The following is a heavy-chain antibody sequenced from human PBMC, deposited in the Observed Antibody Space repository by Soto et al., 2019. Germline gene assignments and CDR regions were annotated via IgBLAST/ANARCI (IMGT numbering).Heavy chain of an antibody. CDR2: IYYSGST. CDR1: GFSISSSSYY. D-gene: IGHD5-12*01. Sequence: PSETLSLTCPFSGFSISSSSYYWGWIRQPPGKGLEWIGSIYYSGSTYYNPSLKSRVTISVDTSKNQFSLKLSSVTAADTAVYYCARTSEYSCFDYWGQGTLVTVSS. CDR3: ARTSEYSCFDY. J-gene: IGHJ4*02. V-gene: IGHV4-39*01.